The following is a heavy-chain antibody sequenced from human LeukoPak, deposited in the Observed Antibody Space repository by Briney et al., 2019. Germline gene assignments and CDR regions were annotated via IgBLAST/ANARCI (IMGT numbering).Heavy chain of an antibody. Sequence: ASVKVSCKVSGYTLTELSMHWVRQAPGKGLEWMGGFDPEDGETIYAQKFQGRVTMTKDTSTDTAYMELSSLRSEDTAVYYCATERGMVRGLGGYGMDVWGKGTTVTVSS. CDR1: GYTLTELS. CDR3: ATERGMVRGLGGYGMDV. J-gene: IGHJ6*04. V-gene: IGHV1-24*01. D-gene: IGHD3-10*01. CDR2: FDPEDGET.